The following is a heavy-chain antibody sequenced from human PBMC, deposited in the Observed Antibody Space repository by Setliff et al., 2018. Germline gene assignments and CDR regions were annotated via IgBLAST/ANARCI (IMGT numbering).Heavy chain of an antibody. V-gene: IGHV1-46*01. J-gene: IGHJ5*01. Sequence: ASVQVSCKASGYTFTINNLHWVRQAPGQGLEWMGVINPSSGVTIYAQRIQGRVTMARDTSTSTVYMELSSLTSEDTAVCYCAREEGPTTDPRKNFDSWGQGAPVTVSS. CDR2: INPSSGVT. CDR1: GYTFTINN. CDR3: AREEGPTTDPRKNFDS. D-gene: IGHD1-1*01.